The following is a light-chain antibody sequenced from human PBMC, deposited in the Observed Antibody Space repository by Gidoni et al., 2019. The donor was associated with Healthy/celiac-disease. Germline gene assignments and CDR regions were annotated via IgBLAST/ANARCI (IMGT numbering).Light chain of an antibody. CDR2: DVS. CDR1: SSDVGGYNY. CDR3: SSYTSSSLVV. Sequence: SALPQPASVSGSPGQSITLSCTGTSSDVGGYNYVSWYQQHPGKAPKLMIYDVSNRPSGVSNRFAGSKSGNTASLTISGLQAEDEADYYCSSYTSSSLVVFGGGTKLTVL. V-gene: IGLV2-14*01. J-gene: IGLJ2*01.